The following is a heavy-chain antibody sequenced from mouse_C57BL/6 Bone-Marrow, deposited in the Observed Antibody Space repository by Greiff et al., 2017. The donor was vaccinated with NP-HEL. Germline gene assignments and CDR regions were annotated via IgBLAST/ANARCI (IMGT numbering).Heavy chain of an antibody. D-gene: IGHD1-1*01. V-gene: IGHV6-6*01. Sequence: EVKLEESGGGLVQPGGSMKLSCAASGFTFSDAWMDWVRQSPEKGLEWVAEIRNKANNHATYYAESVKGRFTISRDDSKSSVYLQMNSLRAEDTGIYYCTWTTVVATDAMDYWGQGTSVTVSS. CDR1: GFTFSDAW. CDR2: IRNKANNHAT. J-gene: IGHJ4*01. CDR3: TWTTVVATDAMDY.